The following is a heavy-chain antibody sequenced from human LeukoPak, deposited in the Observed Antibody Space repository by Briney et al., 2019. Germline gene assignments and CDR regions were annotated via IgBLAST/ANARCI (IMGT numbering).Heavy chain of an antibody. Sequence: SETLSLTCAVSGGSISSGGYSWSWLRQPPGTGLEWIGYIYHSGSTYYNPSLKGRVTISVDRSKNQFSLKLSSVTAADTAVYYCARLQTVTTVHYGMDVWGQGTTVTVSS. CDR2: IYHSGST. J-gene: IGHJ6*02. D-gene: IGHD4-17*01. V-gene: IGHV4-30-2*01. CDR1: GGSISSGGYS. CDR3: ARLQTVTTVHYGMDV.